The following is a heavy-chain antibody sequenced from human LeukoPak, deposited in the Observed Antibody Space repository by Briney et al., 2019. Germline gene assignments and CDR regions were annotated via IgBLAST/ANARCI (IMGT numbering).Heavy chain of an antibody. D-gene: IGHD6-13*01. CDR3: ARDGYSSSWYSPLTVGRKRGYIDY. CDR2: ISAYNGNT. V-gene: IGHV1-18*01. CDR1: GGTSISYA. Sequence: GASVKVSCKASGGTSISYAISWVRQAPGQGLEWMGWISAYNGNTNYAQKLQGRVTITADESTSTAYMELSSLRSEDTVVYYCARDGYSSSWYSPLTVGRKRGYIDYWGQGTLVTVSS. J-gene: IGHJ4*02.